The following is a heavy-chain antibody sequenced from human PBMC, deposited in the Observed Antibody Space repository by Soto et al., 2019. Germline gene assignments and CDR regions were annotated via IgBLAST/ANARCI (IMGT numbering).Heavy chain of an antibody. CDR3: AKVRSFGFDYYYGMDV. Sequence: PGGSLRLSCAASGFTFDDYAMHWVRQAPGKGLEWVSLISWDGGSTYYADSVKGRFTISRDNSKNSLHLQMNSLRAEDTALYYCAKVRSFGFDYYYGMDVWGQGTTVTVSS. V-gene: IGHV3-43D*04. D-gene: IGHD3-10*01. CDR2: ISWDGGST. CDR1: GFTFDDYA. J-gene: IGHJ6*02.